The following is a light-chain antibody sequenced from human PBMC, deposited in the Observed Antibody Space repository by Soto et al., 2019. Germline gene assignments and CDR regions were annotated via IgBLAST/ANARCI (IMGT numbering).Light chain of an antibody. CDR1: QSVSSNN. J-gene: IGKJ3*01. V-gene: IGKV3-20*01. CDR3: QQYRRSPFT. Sequence: EIVLTQSPGTLSLSPGERATLSCRASQSVSSNNLAWYQQRPGQAPRVVIYGASTRATGIPVRFSGSGSGSDFTLTISRLEPEDFAVYYCQQYRRSPFTFGPVTKVDIK. CDR2: GAS.